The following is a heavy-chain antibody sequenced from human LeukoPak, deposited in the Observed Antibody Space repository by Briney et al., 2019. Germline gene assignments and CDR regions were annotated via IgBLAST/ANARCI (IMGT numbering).Heavy chain of an antibody. CDR3: ARQVGYCRDGSGYFDY. J-gene: IGHJ4*02. CDR2: ISTSGGNT. V-gene: IGHV3-23*01. CDR1: GFTFSSYA. D-gene: IGHD2-15*01. Sequence: PGGSLRLSCAASGFTFSSYAMSWVRQAPGKGLEWVSAISTSGGNTYCADSVKGRFTISRDNSKNTLYLQMNSLRAEDTAIYYCARQVGYCRDGSGYFDYGGQGTLVTVSS.